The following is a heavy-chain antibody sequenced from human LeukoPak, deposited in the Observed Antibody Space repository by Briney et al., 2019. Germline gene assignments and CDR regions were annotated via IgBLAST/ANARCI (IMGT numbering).Heavy chain of an antibody. J-gene: IGHJ4*02. V-gene: IGHV4-59*08. D-gene: IGHD1-14*01. CDR2: IYDSGSA. CDR1: SGSISSHL. CDR3: ARHVRRSNHRYFDY. Sequence: PSETLSLTCTVSSGSISSHLWSWLRQPPGKGLEWIGYIYDSGSADYNPSLKSRVTISVDTSKNQFSLKLSSVTAADTAVYYCARHVRRSNHRYFDYWGQGTLVTVSS.